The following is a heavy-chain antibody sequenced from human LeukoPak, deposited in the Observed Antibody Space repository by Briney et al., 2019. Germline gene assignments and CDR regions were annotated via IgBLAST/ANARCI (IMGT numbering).Heavy chain of an antibody. CDR2: ISRRSGDT. D-gene: IGHD2-21*01. Sequence: ASVKVSCKASGSIFSDYYMHWVRQVPGRGFEWMGWISRRSGDTKSAQKFQGRVTLTRYTSISTAYVELTYLASDDTAVYYCVSWAGGNSDVASFDFWGQGTLVLVSS. CDR1: GSIFSDYY. V-gene: IGHV1-2*02. J-gene: IGHJ4*02. CDR3: VSWAGGNSDVASFDF.